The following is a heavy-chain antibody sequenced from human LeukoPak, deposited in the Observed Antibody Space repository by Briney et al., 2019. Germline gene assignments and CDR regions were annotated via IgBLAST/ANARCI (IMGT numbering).Heavy chain of an antibody. J-gene: IGHJ4*02. CDR1: GFPFSSHG. CDR2: IIGGGGST. CDR3: AHGAMYQLDY. Sequence: RTGGSLRLSCAASGFPFSSHGMSWVRQAPGKGLEWVSGIIGGGGSTYYADSVKGRFTISGDNSRNTLFLQMNSLRAEDTAVYYCAHGAMYQLDYWGQGTLVTVSS. D-gene: IGHD2-2*01. V-gene: IGHV3-23*01.